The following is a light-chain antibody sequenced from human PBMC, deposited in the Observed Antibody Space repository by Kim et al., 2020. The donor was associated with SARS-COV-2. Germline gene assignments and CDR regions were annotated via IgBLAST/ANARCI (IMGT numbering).Light chain of an antibody. CDR2: GAS. V-gene: IGKV3-15*01. CDR1: QSVKNN. CDR3: QQYNDWPLLT. Sequence: IVMTQSPATLSVSPGERVTLSCRASQSVKNNLAWYQQRPGQAPRLLIYGASTRATDISARFSGSGSGTEFTLTIRSLQSEDLAVYYCQQYNDWPLLTFCGGTKVDIK. J-gene: IGKJ4*01.